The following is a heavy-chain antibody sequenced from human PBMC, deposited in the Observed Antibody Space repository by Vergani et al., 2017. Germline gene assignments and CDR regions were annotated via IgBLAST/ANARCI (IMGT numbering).Heavy chain of an antibody. CDR1: GFTFSSYA. Sequence: EVQLLESGGGLVQPGGSLRFSCAASGFTFSSYAMSWVRQAPGKGLEWVSTISGSGGGTYYADSVKGRFTISRDNSKNTLYLQMNSLRAEDTAVYYCAKDSKMLITMVRGPIDYWGQGTLVTVSS. CDR3: AKDSKMLITMVRGPIDY. J-gene: IGHJ4*02. V-gene: IGHV3-23*01. CDR2: ISGSGGGT. D-gene: IGHD3-10*01.